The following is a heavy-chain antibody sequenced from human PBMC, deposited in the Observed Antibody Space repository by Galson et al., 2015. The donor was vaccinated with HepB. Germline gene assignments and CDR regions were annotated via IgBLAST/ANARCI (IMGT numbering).Heavy chain of an antibody. CDR3: AKDPYLYSALAGTMAGFDY. J-gene: IGHJ4*02. D-gene: IGHD6-19*01. V-gene: IGHV3-30*18. CDR2: ISYDGSNK. Sequence: SLRLSCAASGFTFSNYGMYWVRQAPGKGLEWAAVISYDGSNKYYADSVKGRFTISRDNSKNTLYLQMNSLRAEDTALYYCAKDPYLYSALAGTMAGFDYWGQGTLVTVSS. CDR1: GFTFSNYG.